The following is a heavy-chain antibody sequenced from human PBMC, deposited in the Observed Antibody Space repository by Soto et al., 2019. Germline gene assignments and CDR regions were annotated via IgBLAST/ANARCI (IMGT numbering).Heavy chain of an antibody. CDR2: ISYDGSNK. V-gene: IGHV3-30-3*01. D-gene: IGHD5-18*01. CDR1: GFTFSSYA. CDR3: ARGRYSYGQSRLYYFDY. Sequence: QVQLVESGGGVVQPGRPLRLSCAASGFTFSSYAMHWVRQAPGKGLEWVAVISYDGSNKYYADSVKGRFTISRDNSKNTLYLQMNSLRAEDTAVYYCARGRYSYGQSRLYYFDYWGQGTLVTVSS. J-gene: IGHJ4*02.